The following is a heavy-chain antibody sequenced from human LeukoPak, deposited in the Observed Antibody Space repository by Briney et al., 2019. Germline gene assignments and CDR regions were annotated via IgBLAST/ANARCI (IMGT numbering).Heavy chain of an antibody. J-gene: IGHJ4*02. V-gene: IGHV4-39*01. CDR1: GGSISSSSYY. CDR3: ARGGYFDWLPSYYFDY. Sequence: PSETLSLTCTVSGGSISSSSYYWAWIRQPPGKGLEWIGSIYYIRSTYYTPSLKSRVTISVDTSKNQFSLELRSVTAADTAVYYCARGGYFDWLPSYYFDYWGQGTLVTVSS. D-gene: IGHD3-9*01. CDR2: IYYIRST.